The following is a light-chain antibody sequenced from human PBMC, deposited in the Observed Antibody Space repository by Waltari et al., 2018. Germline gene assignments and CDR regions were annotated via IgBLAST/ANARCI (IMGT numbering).Light chain of an antibody. Sequence: QSVLTQPHSASGTPGQRVTISCSGSSPNIGSNTVNWYQQLPGTAPKLLIYSNNQRPSGVPDRFSGSKSGTSASLAISGLQSEDEADYYCAAWDDSLNGYVVFGGGTKLTVL. CDR1: SPNIGSNT. CDR3: AAWDDSLNGYVV. J-gene: IGLJ2*01. V-gene: IGLV1-44*01. CDR2: SNN.